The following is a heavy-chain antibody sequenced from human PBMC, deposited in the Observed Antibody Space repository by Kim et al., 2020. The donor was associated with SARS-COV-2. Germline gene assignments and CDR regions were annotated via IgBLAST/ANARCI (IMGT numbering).Heavy chain of an antibody. J-gene: IGHJ4*02. D-gene: IGHD3-9*01. V-gene: IGHV5-10-1*01. CDR3: ARLYYDILTGYYTMDY. Sequence: SFQGHVTISADKSISTAYLQWSSLKASDTAMYYCARLYYDILTGYYTMDYWGQGTLVTVSS.